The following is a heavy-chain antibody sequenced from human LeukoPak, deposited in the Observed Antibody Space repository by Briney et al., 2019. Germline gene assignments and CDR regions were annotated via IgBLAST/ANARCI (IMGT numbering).Heavy chain of an antibody. J-gene: IGHJ4*02. Sequence: ASVKVSCKASGYTFTGYYMHWVRQAPGQGLEWMGRINPNSGGTNYAQKFRGRVTMTRDTSISTAYMELSRLRSDDTAVYYCARDRAGSSGWYGEALGYWGQGTLVTVPS. CDR1: GYTFTGYY. D-gene: IGHD6-19*01. CDR2: INPNSGGT. V-gene: IGHV1-2*06. CDR3: ARDRAGSSGWYGEALGY.